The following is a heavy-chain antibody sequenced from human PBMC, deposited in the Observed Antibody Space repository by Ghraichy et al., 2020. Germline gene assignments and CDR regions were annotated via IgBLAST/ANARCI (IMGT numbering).Heavy chain of an antibody. CDR2: ISGGGGNT. Sequence: GALRLSCEASGFSFSTYAMNWVRQAPGKGLEWVSGISGGGGNTYYADSVKGRFTISRDNFKNTLYLQMNSLRAEDTAVYYCAKDPGILDYWGQGTLVTVSS. D-gene: IGHD3-10*01. J-gene: IGHJ4*02. CDR1: GFSFSTYA. CDR3: AKDPGILDY. V-gene: IGHV3-23*01.